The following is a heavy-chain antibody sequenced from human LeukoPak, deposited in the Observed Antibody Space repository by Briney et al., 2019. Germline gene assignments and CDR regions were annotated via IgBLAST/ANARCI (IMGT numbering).Heavy chain of an antibody. CDR3: ARDSGYCKEINCLHFDF. CDR2: IKQDGSEK. CDR1: GFTFSSYW. Sequence: PGGSLRLSCAASGFTFSSYWMSWVRQAPGKGLEWVANIKQDGSEKYYVDSVKGRFTISRDNAKNSLYLEMNSLRGEDTAVYYCARDSGYCKEINCLHFDFWGQGTLVTVSS. V-gene: IGHV3-7*01. D-gene: IGHD2-15*01. J-gene: IGHJ4*02.